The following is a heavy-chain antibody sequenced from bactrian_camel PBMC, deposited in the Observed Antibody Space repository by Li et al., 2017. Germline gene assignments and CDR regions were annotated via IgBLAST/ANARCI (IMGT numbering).Heavy chain of an antibody. J-gene: IGHJ6*01. Sequence: HVQLVESGGGSVQAGGSLRLSCAASGATASSYCLGWVRQAPGKEREGVAAFDRDGSTSYVDSVKGRFTISKDNAKNTLYLQMNSLKPGDTAMYYCAANPRVSVGGYLQAGRFRYWGQGTQVTVS. CDR2: FDRDGST. V-gene: IGHV3S26*01. D-gene: IGHD3*01. CDR3: AANPRVSVGGYLQAGRFRY. CDR1: GATASSYC.